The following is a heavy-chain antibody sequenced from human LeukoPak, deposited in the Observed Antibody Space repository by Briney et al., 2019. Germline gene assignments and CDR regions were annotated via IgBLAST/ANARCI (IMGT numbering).Heavy chain of an antibody. CDR3: ARDGSGWIGYFDY. V-gene: IGHV4-38-2*02. CDR2: LYHSGST. Sequence: PSETLSLTCAVSGYSISSGYYWGWIRQPPGKGLEWIGILYHSGSTYYNSSLKSRVTISVDTSKNQFSLKLSSVTAADTAVYYCARDGSGWIGYFDYWGQGTLVTVSS. J-gene: IGHJ4*02. D-gene: IGHD6-19*01. CDR1: GYSISSGYY.